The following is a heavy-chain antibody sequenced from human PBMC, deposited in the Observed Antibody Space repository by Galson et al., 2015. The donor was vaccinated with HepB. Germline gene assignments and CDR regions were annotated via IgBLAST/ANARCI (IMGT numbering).Heavy chain of an antibody. D-gene: IGHD7-27*01. Sequence: SVKVSCKVSGYTLSEFSMYWVRQAPGKGLEWMGGYHPEDGETIYTQSFQGRVTMTEDTSTDTAYMELSSLRSEDTAVYCCAADPRHWGSLHYWGQGTLVTVSS. CDR3: AADPRHWGSLHY. J-gene: IGHJ4*02. V-gene: IGHV1-24*01. CDR2: YHPEDGET. CDR1: GYTLSEFS.